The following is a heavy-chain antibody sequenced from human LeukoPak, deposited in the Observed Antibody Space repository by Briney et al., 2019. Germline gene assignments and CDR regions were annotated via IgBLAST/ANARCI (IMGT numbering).Heavy chain of an antibody. V-gene: IGHV3-74*01. D-gene: IGHD1-26*01. J-gene: IGHJ4*02. CDR1: GFTFSSYW. CDR3: ARVGTGSYHFDY. CDR2: IKTDGSTT. Sequence: GGSMRLSCAASGFTFSSYWMHWVRQAPGKGLVWVSRIKTDGSTTSYADSVKGRFTISRDNAKNTLYLQMNSLRAEDTAVYYCARVGTGSYHFDYWGQGTLVTVSS.